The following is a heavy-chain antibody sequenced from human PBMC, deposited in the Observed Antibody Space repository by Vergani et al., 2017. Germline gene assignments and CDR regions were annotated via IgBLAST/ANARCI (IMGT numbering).Heavy chain of an antibody. V-gene: IGHV3-21*01. CDR1: GFRVTTYY. D-gene: IGHD6-6*01. CDR3: AREKPRSSSFDY. J-gene: IGHJ4*02. Sequence: VELLESGGGLAQPGGSLRVSCSASGFRVTTYYMSWVRQAPGKGLEWVSSISSSSSYIYYADSVKGRFTISRDNAKNSLYLQMNSLRAEDTAVYYCAREKPRSSSFDYWGQGTLVTVSS. CDR2: ISSSSSYI.